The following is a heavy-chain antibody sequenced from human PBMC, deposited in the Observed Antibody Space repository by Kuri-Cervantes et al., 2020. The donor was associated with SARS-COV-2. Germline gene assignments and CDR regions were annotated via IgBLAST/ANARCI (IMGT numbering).Heavy chain of an antibody. CDR2: INPNSGGT. D-gene: IGHD3-10*01. V-gene: IGHV1-2*04. CDR1: GYTFNGYY. Sequence: ASVKVSCKASGYTFNGYYMHWVRQAPGQGLEWMGWINPNSGGTNYAQKFQGWVTMTRDTSISTVCMELSRLRSDDTAVYYCARGMVRGIIQYYYYAMDVWGQGTTVTVSS. J-gene: IGHJ6*02. CDR3: ARGMVRGIIQYYYYAMDV.